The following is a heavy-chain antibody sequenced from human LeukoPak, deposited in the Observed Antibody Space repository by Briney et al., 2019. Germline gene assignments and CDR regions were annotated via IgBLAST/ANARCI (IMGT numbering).Heavy chain of an antibody. CDR3: ARGDTYYYDSSGYRAPDC. D-gene: IGHD3-22*01. Sequence: SETLSLTCTVSGDSISSGGYYWSWIRQPPGKGLEWIGYIYHSGSTYYNPSLKSRVTISVDRSKNQFSLKLSSVTAADTAVYYCARGDTYYYDSSGYRAPDCWGQGTLVTVSS. CDR2: IYHSGST. V-gene: IGHV4-30-2*01. CDR1: GDSISSGGYY. J-gene: IGHJ4*02.